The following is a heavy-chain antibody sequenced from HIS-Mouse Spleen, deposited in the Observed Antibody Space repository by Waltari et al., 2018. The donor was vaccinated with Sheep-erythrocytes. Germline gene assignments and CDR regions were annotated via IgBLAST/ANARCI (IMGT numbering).Heavy chain of an antibody. CDR2: ISSSSSYI. CDR3: ARVASGATFDY. J-gene: IGHJ4*02. Sequence: EVQLVESGRGLVKPGRSMSLSCAASGFTFSSYRMNWVRQAPGKGLEWVSSISSSSSYIYYADSVKGRFTISRDNAKNSLYLQMNSLRAEDTAVYYCARVASGATFDYWGQGTLVTVSS. CDR1: GFTFSSYR. V-gene: IGHV3-21*01. D-gene: IGHD1-26*01.